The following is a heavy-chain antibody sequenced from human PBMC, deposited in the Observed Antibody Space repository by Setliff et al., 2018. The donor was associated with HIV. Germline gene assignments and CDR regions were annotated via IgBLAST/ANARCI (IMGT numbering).Heavy chain of an antibody. V-gene: IGHV4-59*08. Sequence: SETLSLTCTVSGGSVSSYHWTWIRQPPGKGLEWIGYLYYSGSTYYNPSLKSRVTISLDTSKNQFSLKLSSVTAADTAVYYCARVSYDYASYYMDVWGKGTTVTVSS. CDR1: GGSVSSYH. CDR2: LYYSGST. D-gene: IGHD3-16*01. J-gene: IGHJ6*03. CDR3: ARVSYDYASYYMDV.